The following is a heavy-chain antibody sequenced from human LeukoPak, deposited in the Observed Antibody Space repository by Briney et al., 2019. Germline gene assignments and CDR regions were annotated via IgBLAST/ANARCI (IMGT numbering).Heavy chain of an antibody. CDR1: GFTFSTNW. V-gene: IGHV3-74*01. CDR3: ARVGRDHAYDI. Sequence: GGSLRLSCVASGFTFSTNWMHWVRQAPGKGLVWVSRIQSDGINTIYADFVKGRFTISRDNAKNTLYLQMNSLRAEDTAVYYCARVGRDHAYDIWGQGTMVTVSS. D-gene: IGHD2-21*02. CDR2: IQSDGINT. J-gene: IGHJ3*02.